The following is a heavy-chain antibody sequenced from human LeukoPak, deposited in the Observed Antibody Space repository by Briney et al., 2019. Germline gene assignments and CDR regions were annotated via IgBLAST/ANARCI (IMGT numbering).Heavy chain of an antibody. D-gene: IGHD1-26*01. Sequence: GGSLRLSCAASGFTFSSYAMSWVRQAPGKGLEWVSAISGSGGSTYYADSVKGRFTISRDNSKNTLYLQMNSLRAEDTAVYHCAKDSSSIVGATRPSPFDYWGQGTLVTVSS. V-gene: IGHV3-23*01. CDR3: AKDSSSIVGATRPSPFDY. CDR2: ISGSGGST. J-gene: IGHJ4*02. CDR1: GFTFSSYA.